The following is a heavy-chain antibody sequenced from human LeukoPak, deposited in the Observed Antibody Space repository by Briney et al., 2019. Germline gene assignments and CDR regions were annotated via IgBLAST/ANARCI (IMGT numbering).Heavy chain of an antibody. Sequence: GGSLRLSCAASGFTFSSYAMSWVRQAPGKGLEWVSAISGSGGTTYYADSVKGRFTISRDNSKNTLYLQISSLRIEDTAIYYCAKRGPFVGGTTEGYYFDYWGQGTLVTVSS. V-gene: IGHV3-23*01. D-gene: IGHD1-26*01. J-gene: IGHJ4*02. CDR3: AKRGPFVGGTTEGYYFDY. CDR2: ISGSGGTT. CDR1: GFTFSSYA.